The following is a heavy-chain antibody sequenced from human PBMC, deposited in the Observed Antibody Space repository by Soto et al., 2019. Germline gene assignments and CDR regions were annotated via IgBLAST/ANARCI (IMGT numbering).Heavy chain of an antibody. V-gene: IGHV4-61*08. Sequence: SETLSLTCTVSGGSVSSGDYYWSWIRQPPGKGLEWIGYIYYSGNTNYNPSLKSRVIISVDTSKNLFSLKLTSVTAADTAVYYCARIPVDTSMIYWLDPWGQGTLITVSS. CDR3: ARIPVDTSMIYWLDP. CDR2: IYYSGNT. CDR1: GGSVSSGDYY. J-gene: IGHJ5*02. D-gene: IGHD5-18*01.